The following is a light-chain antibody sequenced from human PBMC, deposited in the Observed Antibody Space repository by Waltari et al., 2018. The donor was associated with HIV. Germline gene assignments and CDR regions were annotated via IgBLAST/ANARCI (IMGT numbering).Light chain of an antibody. Sequence: SYVLTQPPSLSVAPGQTATITCWGDTIGRKSVHWYQQKPGQSPILVLVDDDDRHSGSPDVFSGSNSGNTATLSITRVEAGHESDYYCQVWDMDADLPIFGGGTTLTVL. J-gene: IGLJ2*01. CDR3: QVWDMDADLPI. CDR1: TIGRKS. V-gene: IGLV3-21*02. CDR2: DDD.